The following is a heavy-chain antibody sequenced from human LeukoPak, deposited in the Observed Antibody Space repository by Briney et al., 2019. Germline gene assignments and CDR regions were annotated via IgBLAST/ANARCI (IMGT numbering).Heavy chain of an antibody. D-gene: IGHD3-22*01. CDR1: GGSISSSSYY. Sequence: PSKTLSLTCTVSGGSISSSSYYWGWIRQPPGKGLEWIGSIYYSGSTYYNPSLKSRVTISVDTSKNQFSLKLSSVTAADTAVYYCARHTFYYYDSSGYYERPFDYWGQGTLVTVSS. CDR2: IYYSGST. CDR3: ARHTFYYYDSSGYYERPFDY. V-gene: IGHV4-39*01. J-gene: IGHJ4*02.